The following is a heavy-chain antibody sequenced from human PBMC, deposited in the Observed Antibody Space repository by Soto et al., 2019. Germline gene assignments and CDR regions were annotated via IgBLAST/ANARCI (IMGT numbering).Heavy chain of an antibody. CDR1: GFTFSNYA. CDR3: AEDGHIGMGTLHCFDY. Sequence: PGGSLRLSCATCGFTFSNYALSWVRQTPWKGLEWVSAISGSGGGTYYADSMKGRLTISRDNSKKTVYLQMNSLRAEDTAVYYCAEDGHIGMGTLHCFDYSGQRTLVTVCS. V-gene: IGHV3-23*01. D-gene: IGHD2-21*01. J-gene: IGHJ4*02. CDR2: ISGSGGGT.